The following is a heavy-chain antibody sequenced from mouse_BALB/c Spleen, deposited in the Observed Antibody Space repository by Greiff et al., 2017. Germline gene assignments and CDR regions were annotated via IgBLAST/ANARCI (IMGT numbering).Heavy chain of an antibody. CDR1: GFSLSRYS. V-gene: IGHV2-6-4*01. Sequence: QVQLKESGPGLVAPSQSLSITCTVSGFSLSRYSVHWVRQPPGKGLEWLGMIWGDGSTDYNSALKSRLSISKDNSKSQVFLKMNSLQTDDTARYYCAREAFDYWGQGTTLTVSS. CDR2: IWGDGST. CDR3: AREAFDY. J-gene: IGHJ2*01.